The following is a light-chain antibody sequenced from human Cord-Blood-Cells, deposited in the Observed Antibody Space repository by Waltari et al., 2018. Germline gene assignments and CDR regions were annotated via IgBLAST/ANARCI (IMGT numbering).Light chain of an antibody. CDR1: QGIRND. CDR3: LQDYNYPWT. Sequence: AIQMTQSPSSLSASVGDRVTITCRASQGIRNDLGWYEQKPGKAPKLLIYAASSLQSGVPSRFSGSGSGTDFTLTISSLQPEEFATYYCLQDYNYPWTFGQGTKVEIK. J-gene: IGKJ1*01. CDR2: AAS. V-gene: IGKV1-6*01.